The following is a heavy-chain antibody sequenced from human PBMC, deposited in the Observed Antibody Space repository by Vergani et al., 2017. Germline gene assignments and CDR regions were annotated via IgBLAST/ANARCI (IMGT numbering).Heavy chain of an antibody. V-gene: IGHV3-21*01. D-gene: IGHD3-22*01. Sequence: EVQLVESGGGLVKPGGSLRLSCAASGFTFSSYSMNWVRQAPGKGLEWVSSISSSSSYIYYADSVKGRFTISRDNAKNSLYLQMNSLRAEDTAVYYCVRDLFYYDSSGYYWGFFDYWGQGTLVTVSS. CDR3: VRDLFYYDSSGYYWGFFDY. CDR1: GFTFSSYS. J-gene: IGHJ4*02. CDR2: ISSSSSYI.